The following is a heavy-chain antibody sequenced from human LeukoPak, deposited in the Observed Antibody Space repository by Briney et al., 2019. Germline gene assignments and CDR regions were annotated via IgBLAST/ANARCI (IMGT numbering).Heavy chain of an antibody. J-gene: IGHJ5*02. CDR2: ISGSGGST. V-gene: IGHV3-23*01. D-gene: IGHD3-9*01. CDR3: AKQPNYDILTGYENWFDP. CDR1: GFTFSSYA. Sequence: GGSLRLSCAASGFTFSSYAMSWVRQAPGKGLEWVSAISGSGGSTYYADSVKGRFTISRDNSKNPLYLQMNSLRAEDTAVYYCAKQPNYDILTGYENWFDPWGQGTLVTVSS.